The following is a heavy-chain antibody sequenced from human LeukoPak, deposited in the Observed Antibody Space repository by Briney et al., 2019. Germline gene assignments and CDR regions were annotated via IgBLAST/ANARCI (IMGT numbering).Heavy chain of an antibody. CDR1: GFTFSSYS. J-gene: IGHJ4*02. V-gene: IGHV3-21*01. CDR3: ARDFVGGYGDYG. CDR2: ISSSSSYI. D-gene: IGHD4-17*01. Sequence: GGALRLSCAASGFTFSSYSMYWVRQAPGKGLEWVSSISSSSSYIYYADSVKGRFTISRDNAKNSLYLQMNSLRAEDTAVYYCARDFVGGYGDYGWGQGILVTVSS.